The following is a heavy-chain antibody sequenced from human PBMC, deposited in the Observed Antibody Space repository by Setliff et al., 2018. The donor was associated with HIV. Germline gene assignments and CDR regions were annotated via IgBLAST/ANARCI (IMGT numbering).Heavy chain of an antibody. Sequence: LSLTCTVSGDPISSGSYYWSWIRQHPGKGLEWIGYICCSGSTFYNPSLQSRITISVDTSKNHFSLKLTSVSAADTAVYYCAGGLKAEYYYYYYMDVWGKGTTVTVSS. CDR2: ICCSGST. J-gene: IGHJ6*03. CDR3: AGGLKAEYYYYYYMDV. V-gene: IGHV4-31*03. CDR1: GDPISSGSYY.